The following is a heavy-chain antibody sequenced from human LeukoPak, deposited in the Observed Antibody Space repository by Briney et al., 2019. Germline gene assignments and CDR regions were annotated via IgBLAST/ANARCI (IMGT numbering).Heavy chain of an antibody. Sequence: GSSVTVSCKASGGTFISYAISWVRQPPGQGLEWMGGIIPIFGTANYAQKFQGRVPITADESTSTADMELSSLRSEDTAVYYCARGGGGDTFDYWGQGTLVTVSS. V-gene: IGHV1-69*01. J-gene: IGHJ4*02. CDR2: IIPIFGTA. CDR3: ARGGGGDTFDY. CDR1: GGTFISYA. D-gene: IGHD3-16*01.